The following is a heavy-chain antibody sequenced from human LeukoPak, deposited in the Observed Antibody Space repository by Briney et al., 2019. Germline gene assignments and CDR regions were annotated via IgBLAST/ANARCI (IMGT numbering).Heavy chain of an antibody. CDR2: IYPGDSDT. J-gene: IGHJ4*02. Sequence: GESLKISCKGSGYTFTSYWIGWVRQMPGKGLEWMGIIYPGDSDTRYSPSFQGQVTVSADKSISTAYLQWSSLKASDTAIYYCARQVLTTTSSDYWGQGTLVTVSS. CDR1: GYTFTSYW. D-gene: IGHD4/OR15-4a*01. CDR3: ARQVLTTTSSDY. V-gene: IGHV5-51*01.